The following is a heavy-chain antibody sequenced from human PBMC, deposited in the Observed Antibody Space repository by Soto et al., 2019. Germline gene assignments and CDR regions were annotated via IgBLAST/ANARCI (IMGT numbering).Heavy chain of an antibody. Sequence: QVQLVQSGAEVKKPGASVKVSCKASGYTFTSYGISWVRQAPGQGLEWMGWISAYNGNTNYAQKIQGSVTMTTDTSTSTAYMELRSLRSDDTAVYYCAREGRRRDYYYYVMDVWGQGTTVTVSS. J-gene: IGHJ6*02. CDR1: GYTFTSYG. V-gene: IGHV1-18*01. CDR2: ISAYNGNT. CDR3: AREGRRRDYYYYVMDV.